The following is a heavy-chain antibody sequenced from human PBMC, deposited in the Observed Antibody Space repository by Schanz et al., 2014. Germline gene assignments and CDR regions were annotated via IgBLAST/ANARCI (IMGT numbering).Heavy chain of an antibody. Sequence: QVQLVQSGAEVKKPGASVKVSCKASGYTFVSYSMHWVRQAPGQGLEWMGRIIPILGIANYAQKFQGRITVTTDTSTSTVYLELSSLRSEDTAVYYCARGYGDSPTDFWGQGTLVTVSS. CDR1: GYTFVSYS. CDR2: IIPILGIA. CDR3: ARGYGDSPTDF. J-gene: IGHJ4*02. V-gene: IGHV1-46*01. D-gene: IGHD4-17*01.